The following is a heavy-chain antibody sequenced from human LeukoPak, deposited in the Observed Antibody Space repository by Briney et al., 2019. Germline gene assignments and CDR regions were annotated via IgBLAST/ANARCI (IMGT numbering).Heavy chain of an antibody. CDR1: GGSIINDY. D-gene: IGHD3-10*01. V-gene: IGHV4-4*07. Sequence: PSETLSLTCNVSGGSIINDYWSWIRQPAGKGLECSGRIYTSGSTNYNPSLKSRVTISVDKSKNQLYLKLGSVTAADAAVYYCGRVGPPGPTIDYWGQGPLVLVSS. J-gene: IGHJ4*02. CDR3: GRVGPPGPTIDY. CDR2: IYTSGST.